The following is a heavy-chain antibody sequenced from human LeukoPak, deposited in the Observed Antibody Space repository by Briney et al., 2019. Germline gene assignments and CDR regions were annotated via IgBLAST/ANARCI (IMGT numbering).Heavy chain of an antibody. D-gene: IGHD4-17*01. CDR2: ISLSADFT. J-gene: IGHJ4*02. CDR3: ARDHKFYGDYSAMPDY. CDR1: GFTFSNYG. V-gene: IGHV3-21*05. Sequence: GGSLRLSCAASGFTFSNYGIHWVRQAPGKGLEWLSYISLSADFTYYRDSVKGRFTISRDNAKNSLYLQMNSLRAEDTAVYYCARDHKFYGDYSAMPDYWGQGTLVTVSS.